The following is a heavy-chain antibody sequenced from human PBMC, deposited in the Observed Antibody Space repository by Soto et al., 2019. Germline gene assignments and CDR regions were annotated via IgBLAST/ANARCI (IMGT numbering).Heavy chain of an antibody. J-gene: IGHJ4*02. CDR1: GFTVSSCA. D-gene: IGHD1-26*01. V-gene: IGHV3-23*01. CDR3: ANYLTAVGATSPFDY. CDR2: ISGSGGST. Sequence: GGSLRLSCAASGFTVSSCAMSWVRQAPGKGLEWVSAISGSGGSTYYADSVKGRFTISRDNSKNTLYLQMNSLRTEDTAVYYCANYLTAVGATSPFDYWGPGALVTVSS.